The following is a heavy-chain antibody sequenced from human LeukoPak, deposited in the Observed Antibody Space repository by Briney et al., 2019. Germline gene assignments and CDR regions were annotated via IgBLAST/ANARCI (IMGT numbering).Heavy chain of an antibody. J-gene: IGHJ4*02. CDR1: GFTFSSYS. V-gene: IGHV3-21*04. Sequence: PGGSLRLSCAASGFTFSSYSTYWVRQAPGKGLEWVSSISSGSSYMYYADSVKGRFTISRDNAKNSLYLQMNSLRAEDTALYYCAKDGYRHGSGSYYYFDYWGQGTMVTVSS. CDR3: AKDGYRHGSGSYYYFDY. CDR2: ISSGSSYM. D-gene: IGHD3-10*01.